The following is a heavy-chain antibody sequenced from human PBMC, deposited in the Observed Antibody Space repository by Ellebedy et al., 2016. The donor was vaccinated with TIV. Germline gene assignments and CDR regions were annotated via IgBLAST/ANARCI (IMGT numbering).Heavy chain of an antibody. J-gene: IGHJ4*02. CDR3: ARKMTTVTTDYFDY. CDR1: GFTFSSYG. CDR2: IWYDGGNK. D-gene: IGHD4-17*01. Sequence: GESLKISXAASGFTFSSYGMHWVRQAPGKGLEWVAVIWYDGGNKYYADSVKGRFTISRDNSKNTLYLQMNSLRAEDTAVYYCARKMTTVTTDYFDYWGQGTLVTVSS. V-gene: IGHV3-33*01.